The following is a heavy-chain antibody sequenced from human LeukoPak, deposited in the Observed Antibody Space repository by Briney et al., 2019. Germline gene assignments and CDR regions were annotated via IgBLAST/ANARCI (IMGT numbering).Heavy chain of an antibody. V-gene: IGHV3-48*02. D-gene: IGHD2-15*01. Sequence: GGSLRLSCAASGFTFSSYSMNWVRQAPGKGPEWVSIISSSGTSIYYADSVKGRLTISRDNAKNSLYLQMNSLRDEDTAVYYCARGRLTCSGGSCYSWYFDLWGRGTLVTVSS. CDR1: GFTFSSYS. CDR3: ARGRLTCSGGSCYSWYFDL. CDR2: ISSSGTSI. J-gene: IGHJ2*01.